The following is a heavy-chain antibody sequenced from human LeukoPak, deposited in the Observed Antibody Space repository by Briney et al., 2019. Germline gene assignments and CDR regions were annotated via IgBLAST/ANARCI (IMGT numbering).Heavy chain of an antibody. D-gene: IGHD3-22*01. Sequence: GGSLRLSCAVSGFTVSSNYMSWVRQAPGKGLEWVSVIYSGGSTYYADSVKGRFTISRDNSKNTLYLQMNSLRAEDTAVYYCARGFTMIVVVPKRGAFDIWGQGTMVTVSS. CDR1: GFTVSSNY. J-gene: IGHJ3*02. CDR3: ARGFTMIVVVPKRGAFDI. CDR2: IYSGGST. V-gene: IGHV3-66*02.